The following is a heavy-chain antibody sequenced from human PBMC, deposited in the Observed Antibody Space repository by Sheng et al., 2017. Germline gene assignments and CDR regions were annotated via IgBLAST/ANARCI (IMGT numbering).Heavy chain of an antibody. CDR1: GFTFRNYG. J-gene: IGHJ4*02. V-gene: IGHV3-33*01. Sequence: QVQLVESGGGVVQPGRSLRLSCAASGFTFRNYGMHWVRQAPGKGLEWVAVIWYDGSNQYYADSVKGRFTISRDNFKNTLFLQMNSLRAEDTAVYYCASGRCSNTYCFFDYWGQGTLVTVSS. CDR2: IWYDGSNQ. CDR3: ASGRCSNTYCFFDY. D-gene: IGHD2-2*01.